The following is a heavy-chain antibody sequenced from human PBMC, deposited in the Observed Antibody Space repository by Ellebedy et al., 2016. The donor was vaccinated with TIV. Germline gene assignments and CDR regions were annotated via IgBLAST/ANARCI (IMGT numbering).Heavy chain of an antibody. V-gene: IGHV4-34*01. Sequence: MPSETLSLTCAVYGGSFSGYYWSWIRQPPGKGLEWIGEINHSGSTNYNPSLKSRVTISVDTSKNQFSLKLSPVTAADTAVYYCARVNYYDSSGYYYFSSWFDPWGQGTLVTVSS. J-gene: IGHJ5*02. D-gene: IGHD3-22*01. CDR3: ARVNYYDSSGYYYFSSWFDP. CDR1: GGSFSGYY. CDR2: INHSGST.